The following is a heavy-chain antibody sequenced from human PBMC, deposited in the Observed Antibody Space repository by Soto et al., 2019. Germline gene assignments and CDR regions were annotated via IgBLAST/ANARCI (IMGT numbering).Heavy chain of an antibody. CDR3: ASPYGSGSNENWLDP. CDR1: GGSFSGYY. D-gene: IGHD3-10*01. Sequence: PSETLSLTCAVYGGSFSGYYWSWIRQPPGKGLEWIGEINHSGSTNYNPSLKSRVTISVDTSKNQFSLKLSSVTAADTAVYYCASPYGSGSNENWLDPWGQGTLVTVSS. J-gene: IGHJ5*02. V-gene: IGHV4-34*01. CDR2: INHSGST.